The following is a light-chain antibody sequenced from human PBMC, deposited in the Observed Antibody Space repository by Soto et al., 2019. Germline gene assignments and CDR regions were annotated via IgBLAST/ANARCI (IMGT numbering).Light chain of an antibody. Sequence: QSALTQPASVSGSPGQSITISCTGTSSDVGSYNLVSWYQQHPGKAPKLMIYEGSKRPSGVSNRFSGSKSGNTAPLTISGLQAEDEADYYSCSYAGSVVFGGGTKLTVL. V-gene: IGLV2-23*01. CDR1: SSDVGSYNL. J-gene: IGLJ2*01. CDR3: CSYAGSVV. CDR2: EGS.